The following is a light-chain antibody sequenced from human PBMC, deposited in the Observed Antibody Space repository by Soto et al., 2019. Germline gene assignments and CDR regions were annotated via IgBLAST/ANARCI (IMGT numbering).Light chain of an antibody. V-gene: IGLV1-40*01. J-gene: IGLJ2*01. CDR2: GNT. CDR3: QSYDNILSAVV. Sequence: QSVLTQPPSVSGAPGQWVTISCTGSSSSVGAGYDVHWYQHLPGTAPKLLIFGNTNRPSGVPDRFSGSKSGTSVSLAITGLQAEDEGDYYCQSYDNILSAVVFGGGTKLTVL. CDR1: SSSVGAGYD.